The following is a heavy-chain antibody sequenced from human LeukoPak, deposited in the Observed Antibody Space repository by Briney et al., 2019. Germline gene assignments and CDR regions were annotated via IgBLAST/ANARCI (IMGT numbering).Heavy chain of an antibody. CDR3: AKDALRTAYYYGSGSHLYYFDY. CDR2: ISGSGGST. CDR1: GFTFSSYA. J-gene: IGHJ4*02. D-gene: IGHD3-10*01. V-gene: IGHV3-23*01. Sequence: GGSLRLSCAASGFTFSSYAMSWVRQAPGKGLEWVSAISGSGGSTYYADSVKGRFTISRDNSKNTLYLQMNSLRAEDTAVYYCAKDALRTAYYYGSGSHLYYFDYWGQGTLVTVSS.